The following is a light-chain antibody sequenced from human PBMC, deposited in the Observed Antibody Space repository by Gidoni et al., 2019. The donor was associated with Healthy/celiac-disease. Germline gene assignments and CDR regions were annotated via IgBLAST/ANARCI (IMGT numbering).Light chain of an antibody. CDR3: SSYTSSSTPYV. CDR1: SSDVGGYNY. CDR2: DVS. V-gene: IGLV2-14*03. J-gene: IGLJ1*01. Sequence: QSALTHPASVSGSPGQSITISCTGTSSDVGGYNYVSWYQQHPGKAPKLMIYDVSHRPSGVSNRFSGSKSGNTASLTISGLQAEDEADYYCSSYTSSSTPYVFVTGTKVTVL.